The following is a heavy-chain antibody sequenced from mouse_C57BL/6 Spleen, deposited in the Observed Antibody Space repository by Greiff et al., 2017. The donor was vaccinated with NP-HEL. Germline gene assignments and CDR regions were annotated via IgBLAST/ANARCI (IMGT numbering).Heavy chain of an antibody. CDR3: TITTVVGWYFDV. V-gene: IGHV6-3*01. CDR1: GFTFSNYW. J-gene: IGHJ1*03. CDR2: IRLKSDNYAT. D-gene: IGHD1-1*01. Sequence: VQLKESGGGLVQPGGSMKLSCVASGFTFSNYWMNWVRQSPEKGLEWVAQIRLKSDNYATHYAESVKGRFTISRDDSKSSVYLQMNNLRAEDTGIYYCTITTVVGWYFDVWGTGTTVTVSS.